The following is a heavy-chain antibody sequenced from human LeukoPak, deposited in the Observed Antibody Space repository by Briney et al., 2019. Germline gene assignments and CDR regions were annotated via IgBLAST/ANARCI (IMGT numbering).Heavy chain of an antibody. J-gene: IGHJ4*02. CDR2: ISASGTMT. Sequence: KTGGSLRLSCAASGFTFDDYYMSWIRQAPGKGLQWISSISASGTMTFYADSVQGRFTISRDNAKSSLHLQLNSLRAEDTAVYYCARHMVLSPCDYWGQGTLVAVSS. V-gene: IGHV3-11*01. D-gene: IGHD4/OR15-4a*01. CDR1: GFTFDDYY. CDR3: ARHMVLSPCDY.